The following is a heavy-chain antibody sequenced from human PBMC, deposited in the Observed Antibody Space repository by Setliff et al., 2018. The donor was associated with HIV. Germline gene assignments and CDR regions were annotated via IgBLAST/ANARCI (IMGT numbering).Heavy chain of an antibody. V-gene: IGHV1-8*02. J-gene: IGHJ6*03. CDR1: GYTFTSYD. Sequence: ASVKVSCKASGYTFTSYDINWVRQATGQGLEWMGWVNPNSGNTGYVQKFQGRVTMTRNTSIRTVYMELSSLRSEDTAVYYCARGAWYTSGWHSSRYMDVWGKGSTVTVSS. CDR3: ARGAWYTSGWHSSRYMDV. CDR2: VNPNSGNT. D-gene: IGHD6-19*01.